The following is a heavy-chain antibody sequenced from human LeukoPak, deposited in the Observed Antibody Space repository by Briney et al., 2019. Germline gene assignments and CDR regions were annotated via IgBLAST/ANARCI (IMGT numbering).Heavy chain of an antibody. CDR3: ARDRSNIVASDGWFDP. D-gene: IGHD6-13*01. CDR1: GFTFSSYW. CDR2: IKQDGSEK. V-gene: IGHV3-7*01. J-gene: IGHJ5*02. Sequence: QPGGSLRLSCAASGFTFSSYWMSWVRQAPGKGLEWVANIKQDGSEKYYVDSVKGRFTISRDNAKNSLYLQMDSLRAEDTAVYYCARDRSNIVASDGWFDPWGQGTLVTVSS.